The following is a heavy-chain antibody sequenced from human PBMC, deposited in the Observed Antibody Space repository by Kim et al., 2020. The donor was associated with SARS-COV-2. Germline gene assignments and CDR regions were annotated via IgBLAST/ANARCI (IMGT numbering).Heavy chain of an antibody. V-gene: IGHV3-23*01. CDR3: AKDLANYPNYGMDV. CDR2: IRGRGGST. J-gene: IGHJ6*02. Sequence: GGSLRLSCSASGFTHSNYAMNWVRQAPGKGLEWVSAIRGRGGSTYYADSVKGRFTVSRDNSKNTLYLQMNSLRAEDTAVYYCAKDLANYPNYGMDVWGQGTTVTVSS. D-gene: IGHD4-4*01. CDR1: GFTHSNYA.